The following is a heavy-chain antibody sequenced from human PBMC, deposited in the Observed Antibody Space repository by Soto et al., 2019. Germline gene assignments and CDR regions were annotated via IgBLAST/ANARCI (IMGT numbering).Heavy chain of an antibody. D-gene: IGHD3-3*01. CDR1: GYTFTSYA. CDR3: ARHRMEWLFSYDALDI. CDR2: INAGNGNT. V-gene: IGHV1-3*01. J-gene: IGHJ3*02. Sequence: ASVKVSCKASGYTFTSYAMHWVRQAPGQRLEWMGWINAGNGNTKYSQKFQGRVTITRDTSASTAYMELSSLRSEDTAVYYCARHRMEWLFSYDALDIWGPGTMVTLSS.